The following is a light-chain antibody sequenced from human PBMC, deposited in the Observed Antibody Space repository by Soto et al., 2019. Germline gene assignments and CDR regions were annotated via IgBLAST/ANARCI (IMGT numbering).Light chain of an antibody. CDR3: QLRSNWPPLYT. CDR2: DAS. Sequence: EIVLTQSPATLSLSPGERATLSCRASQSVSNYLAWYQQKPGQAPRLLISDASNRATGIPARFSGSGSGTDFTLTISSLEPEDSAVYYCQLRSNWPPLYTFGQGTKLDIK. CDR1: QSVSNY. V-gene: IGKV3-11*01. J-gene: IGKJ2*01.